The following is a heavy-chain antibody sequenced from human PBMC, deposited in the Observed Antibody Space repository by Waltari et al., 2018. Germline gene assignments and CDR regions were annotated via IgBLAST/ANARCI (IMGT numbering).Heavy chain of an antibody. CDR3: AREFTRGYYAGY. CDR1: GFSFSKYA. CDR2: ISNDGTYR. J-gene: IGHJ4*02. D-gene: IGHD1-26*01. Sequence: QVQLVESGGSVVQPGRSLRLSCATSGFSFSKYAVHWVRQAPGKGLGVVSLISNDGTYRYYADTVKGRFTISRDNSNNTLYLQMNSLRPEDTAIYYCAREFTRGYYAGYWGQGTLVTVSS. V-gene: IGHV3-30-3*01.